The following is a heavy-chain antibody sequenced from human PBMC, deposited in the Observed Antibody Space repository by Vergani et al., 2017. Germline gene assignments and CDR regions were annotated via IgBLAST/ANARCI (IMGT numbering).Heavy chain of an antibody. J-gene: IGHJ5*02. D-gene: IGHD3-3*01. CDR1: GGSISSSSYY. CDR2: IYYSGST. CDR3: ARGPSAAYDFWSGYLGGAWFDP. V-gene: IGHV4-39*07. Sequence: QLQLQESGPGLVKPSETLSLPCTVSGGSISSSSYYWGWIRQPPGKGLEWIGSIYYSGSTNYNPSLKSRVTISVDTSKIQFSLKLSSVTAADTAVYYCARGPSAAYDFWSGYLGGAWFDPWGQGTLVTVSS.